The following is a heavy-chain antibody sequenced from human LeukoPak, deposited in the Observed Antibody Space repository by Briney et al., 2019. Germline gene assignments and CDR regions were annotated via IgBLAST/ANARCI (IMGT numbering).Heavy chain of an antibody. CDR1: DGSISSYY. CDR2: IYTSGST. D-gene: IGHD3-22*01. J-gene: IGHJ4*02. V-gene: IGHV4-4*07. CDR3: ARDYYDSSGYYIDY. Sequence: SETLSHTCTVSDGSISSYYWSWIRQPAGKGLEWIGRIYTSGSTNYNPSLKSRVTMSVDTSKNQFSLKLSSVTAADTAVYYCARDYYDSSGYYIDYWGQGTLVTVSS.